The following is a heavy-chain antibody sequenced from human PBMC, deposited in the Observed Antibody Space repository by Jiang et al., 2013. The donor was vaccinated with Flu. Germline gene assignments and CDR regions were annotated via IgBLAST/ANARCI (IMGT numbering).Heavy chain of an antibody. CDR1: TFTNSN. V-gene: IGHV1-46*01. Sequence: TFTNSNIHWVRQAPGQGLEWMGAIDPSGGRTSYAQTFQGRVTVTRDTSTSTVHMELTSLRSDDTGVYYCARGDGWDLFDYWGQGTLVTVSS. CDR3: ARGDGWDLFDY. J-gene: IGHJ4*02. D-gene: IGHD1-26*01. CDR2: IDPSGGRT.